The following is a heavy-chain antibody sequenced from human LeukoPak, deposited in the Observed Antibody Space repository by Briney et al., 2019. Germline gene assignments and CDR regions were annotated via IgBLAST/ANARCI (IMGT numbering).Heavy chain of an antibody. D-gene: IGHD4-17*01. CDR1: GFTFSSYW. V-gene: IGHV3-7*01. CDR3: ARVHGDYSGVPGY. Sequence: AGSLRLSCAASGFTFSSYWMSWVRQAPGKGLEWVANIKQDGSEKYYVDSVKGRFTISRDNAKNSLYLQMNSLRAEDTAVYYCARVHGDYSGVPGYWGQGTLVTVSS. CDR2: IKQDGSEK. J-gene: IGHJ4*02.